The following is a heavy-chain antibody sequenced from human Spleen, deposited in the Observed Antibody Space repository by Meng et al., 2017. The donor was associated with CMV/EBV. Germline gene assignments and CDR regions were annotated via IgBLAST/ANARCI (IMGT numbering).Heavy chain of an antibody. Sequence: GGSLRLSCAAAGFTLSDYYMSWIRQAPGKGLEWVSYISSGGHTIYYADSVKGRFTISRDNAKNSLYLEMNSLRAEDTAVYYCARDDPYRSSSSGFDPWGQGTLVTVSS. V-gene: IGHV3-11*04. CDR2: ISSGGHTI. D-gene: IGHD6-6*01. CDR1: GFTLSDYY. CDR3: ARDDPYRSSSSGFDP. J-gene: IGHJ5*02.